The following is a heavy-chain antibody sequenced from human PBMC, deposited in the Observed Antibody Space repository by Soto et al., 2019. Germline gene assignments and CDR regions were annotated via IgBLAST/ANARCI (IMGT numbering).Heavy chain of an antibody. CDR3: ARDGDYCSSTSCYDRQDF. D-gene: IGHD2-2*01. CDR1: GYTFTSYG. CDR2: IIPIFGTA. J-gene: IGHJ4*02. Sequence: SVKVSCKASGYTFTSYGISWVRQAPGQGLEWMGGIIPIFGTANYAQKFQGRVTITADESTSTAYMELSSLRSEDTAVYYCARDGDYCSSTSCYDRQDFWGQGTLVTVSS. V-gene: IGHV1-69*13.